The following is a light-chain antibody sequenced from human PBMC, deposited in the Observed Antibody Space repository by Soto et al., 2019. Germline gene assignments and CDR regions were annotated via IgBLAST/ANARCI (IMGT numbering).Light chain of an antibody. Sequence: QSVLTQPASVSGSPGQSITISCTGTSSDVGGYNYVSWYQQYPGKAPKVMIFDVSNRPSGVSDRFSGSKSGNTAFLTISGLQAEDEADSYCSSYTSSSTRLFGGGTKLTVL. CDR2: DVS. V-gene: IGLV2-14*01. CDR3: SSYTSSSTRL. CDR1: SSDVGGYNY. J-gene: IGLJ3*02.